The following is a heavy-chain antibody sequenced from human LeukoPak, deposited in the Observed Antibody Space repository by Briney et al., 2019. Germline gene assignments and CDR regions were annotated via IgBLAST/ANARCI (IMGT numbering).Heavy chain of an antibody. CDR2: IIPIFGTA. V-gene: IGHV1-69*05. CDR1: GGTFSSYA. D-gene: IGHD3-10*01. J-gene: IGHJ4*02. Sequence: GASVKVSCKASGGTFSSYAISWVRQAPGQGLEWMGGIIPIFGTANYAQKFQGRVTMTRDMSTSTVYMELSSLRSEDTAVYYCARVAMVRGVFNSLPSYYFDYWGQGTLVTVSS. CDR3: ARVAMVRGVFNSLPSYYFDY.